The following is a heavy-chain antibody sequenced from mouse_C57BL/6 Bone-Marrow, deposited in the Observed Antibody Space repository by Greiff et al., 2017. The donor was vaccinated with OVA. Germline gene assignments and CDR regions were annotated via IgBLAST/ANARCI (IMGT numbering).Heavy chain of an antibody. CDR3: ARVGRVFDY. CDR2: INPSSGYT. V-gene: IGHV1-4*01. CDR1: GYTFTSYT. J-gene: IGHJ2*01. D-gene: IGHD4-1*01. Sequence: QVHVKQSGAELARPGASVKMSCKASGYTFTSYTMHWVKQRPGQGLEWIGYINPSSGYTKYNQKFKEKATLTADKSSSTAYMRLSSLTSEDSAVYYCARVGRVFDYWGQGTTLTVSS.